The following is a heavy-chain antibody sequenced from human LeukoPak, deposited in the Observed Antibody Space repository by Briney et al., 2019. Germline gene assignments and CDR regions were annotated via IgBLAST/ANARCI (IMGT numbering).Heavy chain of an antibody. J-gene: IGHJ2*01. V-gene: IGHV1-2*02. CDR1: GYTFTGYY. D-gene: IGHD3-10*01. CDR2: INPNSGGT. Sequence: ASVKVSCKASGYTFTGYYMHWVRQAPGQGLEWMGWINPNSGGTNYAQKFQGRVTMTRDTSTSTVYMELSSLRSEDTAVYYCARDVSEVVRGNWYFDLWGRGTLVTVSS. CDR3: ARDVSEVVRGNWYFDL.